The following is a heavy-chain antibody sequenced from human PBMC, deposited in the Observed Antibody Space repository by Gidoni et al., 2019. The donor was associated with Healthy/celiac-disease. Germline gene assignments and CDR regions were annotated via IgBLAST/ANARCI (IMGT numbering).Heavy chain of an antibody. CDR1: GGSFSGYY. J-gene: IGHJ6*02. CDR3: ARTSLRGSYGMDV. Sequence: QVQLQQWGAGLLKPSETLSLTCAVSGGSFSGYYWSWIRQPPGKGLEWIGEINHSGSTNYNPSLKSRVTISVDTSKNQFSLKLSSVTAADTAVYYCARTSLRGSYGMDVWGQGTTVTVSS. V-gene: IGHV4-34*01. CDR2: INHSGST. D-gene: IGHD3-10*01.